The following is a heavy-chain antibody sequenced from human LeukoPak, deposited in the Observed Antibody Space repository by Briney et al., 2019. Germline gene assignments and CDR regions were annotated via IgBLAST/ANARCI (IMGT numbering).Heavy chain of an antibody. J-gene: IGHJ4*02. CDR3: ARDFKDLGA. Sequence: PGGSLRLSCAASGFTFSSYWMHWVRQAPGKGLVWVSLISADGSSTSYADSVKGRFTISRDNAKNTLYLQMHSVRAEDTAVYYCARDFKDLGAWGQGTLVTVSS. V-gene: IGHV3-74*01. CDR1: GFTFSSYW. CDR2: ISADGSST. D-gene: IGHD1-26*01.